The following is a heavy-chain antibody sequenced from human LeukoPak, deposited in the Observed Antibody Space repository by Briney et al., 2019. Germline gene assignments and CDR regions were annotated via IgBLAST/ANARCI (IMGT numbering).Heavy chain of an antibody. D-gene: IGHD3-3*01. J-gene: IGHJ6*03. V-gene: IGHV3-21*01. Sequence: GGSLRISCDASGFTFSDYNMNWVRQAPGKGLEWVSSISSTNNFIYYANSVKGRFTISRDNAKNSLYLQMNSLRAEDTAVYYCARVRSDFGVVMQYYYMDVWGKGTTVTVSS. CDR2: ISSTNNFI. CDR3: ARVRSDFGVVMQYYYMDV. CDR1: GFTFSDYN.